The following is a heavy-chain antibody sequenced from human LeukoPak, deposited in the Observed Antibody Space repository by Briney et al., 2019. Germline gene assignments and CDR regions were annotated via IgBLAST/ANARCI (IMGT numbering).Heavy chain of an antibody. J-gene: IGHJ6*03. V-gene: IGHV1-24*01. Sequence: ASVKVSCKVSGYTLTELSMHWVRQAPGKGLEWMGGLDPEDGKPIYAQKFQGRVTMTEDTSTDTVYMELSSLRSEDTAVYYCATGGLRLRFLESSRLRYYYYMDVWGKGTTVTVSS. CDR1: GYTLTELS. D-gene: IGHD3-3*01. CDR3: ATGGLRLRFLESSRLRYYYYMDV. CDR2: LDPEDGKP.